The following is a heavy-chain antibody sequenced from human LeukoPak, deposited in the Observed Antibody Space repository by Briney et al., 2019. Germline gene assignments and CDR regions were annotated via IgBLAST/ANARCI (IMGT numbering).Heavy chain of an antibody. CDR2: IYYIGNT. J-gene: IGHJ4*02. CDR3: SRESGAFCPFGY. Sequence: SETLSLTCTVSRGSISPFYWSWIRQPPGKGLEWIGYIYYIGNTNYHPSLKSRVTMSVDTSKNQFSLNLTSVTAADTAIYYCSRESGAFCPFGYWGQGTLVIVPS. V-gene: IGHV4-59*12. D-gene: IGHD1-26*01. CDR1: RGSISPFY.